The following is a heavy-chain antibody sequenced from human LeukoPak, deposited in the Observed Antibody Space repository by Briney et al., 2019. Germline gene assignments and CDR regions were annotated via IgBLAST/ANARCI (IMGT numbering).Heavy chain of an antibody. Sequence: SQTLSLTCALSGDSLSSNSAAWNWLRQSPSRGLEWLGRTYYRSKWYNDYAVSVKSRITINPDTSKNQFSLQLNSVTPEDTAVYYCARSLILYRIAVAGTDAFDIWGQGTMVTVSS. CDR3: ARSLILYRIAVAGTDAFDI. CDR1: GDSLSSNSAA. D-gene: IGHD6-19*01. J-gene: IGHJ3*02. V-gene: IGHV6-1*01. CDR2: TYYRSKWYN.